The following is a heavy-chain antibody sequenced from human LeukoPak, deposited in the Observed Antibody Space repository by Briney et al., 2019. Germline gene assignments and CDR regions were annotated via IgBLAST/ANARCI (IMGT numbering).Heavy chain of an antibody. CDR1: GDSISGSSYY. CDR2: IYYGGST. D-gene: IGHD3/OR15-3a*01. J-gene: IGHJ4*02. V-gene: IGHV4-39*07. Sequence: PSETLSLTCTVSGDSISGSSYYWGWIRQPPGKGLEWIGNIYYGGSTDSNPSLKSRVTFSVDTSKNQFSLKLSSVTAADTAMYYCARGQRGLPYWGQGILVTVSS. CDR3: ARGQRGLPY.